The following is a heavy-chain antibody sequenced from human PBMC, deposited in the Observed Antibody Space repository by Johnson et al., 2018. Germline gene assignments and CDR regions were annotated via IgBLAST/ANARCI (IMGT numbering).Heavy chain of an antibody. CDR2: IRSKANNYAT. J-gene: IGHJ6*02. CDR3: ARGSNTGYYFGVDV. D-gene: IGHD1/OR15-1a*01. CDR1: GFTFSGST. Sequence: VQLVESGGGLVQPGGSLKLSCAASGFTFSGSTIHWVRQASGIGLEWVGRIRSKANNYATAFAASLKGRVSMSRDASKNPGYLQMNSLKPEDTAVYYCARGSNTGYYFGVDVWGQGTTVTVSS. V-gene: IGHV3-73*01.